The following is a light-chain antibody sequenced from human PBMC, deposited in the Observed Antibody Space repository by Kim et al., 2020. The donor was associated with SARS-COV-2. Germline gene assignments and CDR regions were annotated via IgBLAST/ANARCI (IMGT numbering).Light chain of an antibody. J-gene: IGLJ2*01. Sequence: SITISCNGTSSDVVSYHLVSWYQQHPGKAPKLMIYEVSKRPSGVSNRFSGSKSGNTASLTISGLQAEDEADYYCCSYAGSSTYVVFGGGTQLTVL. CDR3: CSYAGSSTYVV. V-gene: IGLV2-23*02. CDR2: EVS. CDR1: SSDVVSYHL.